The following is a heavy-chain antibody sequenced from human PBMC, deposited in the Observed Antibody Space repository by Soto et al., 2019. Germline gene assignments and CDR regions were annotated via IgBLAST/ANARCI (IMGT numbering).Heavy chain of an antibody. J-gene: IGHJ4*02. D-gene: IGHD6-13*01. CDR2: IISSGSTI. CDR3: ARGNTYSSSWYYFDY. Sequence: QVQLVESGGGLVKPGGSLRLSCAASGFTFSDYYMNWIRQAPGKGLECVSYIISSGSTIYYTDSVKGRFTISRDNAKNSLYLQMNSLRAEDTAVYYCARGNTYSSSWYYFDYWGQGTLVTVSS. CDR1: GFTFSDYY. V-gene: IGHV3-11*01.